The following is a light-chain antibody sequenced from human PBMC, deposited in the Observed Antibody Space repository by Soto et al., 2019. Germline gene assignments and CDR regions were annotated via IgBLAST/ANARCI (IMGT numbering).Light chain of an antibody. V-gene: IGKV4-1*01. Sequence: DIVMTQSPDSLAVSLGERATINCKSSQSVLYSSNNKNYLAWYQQKPGQPPKLLVYSASTRESGVPDRFSGTGSGTDFALTISSLQAADVAVYYCQQYYNSPFTFGGGTKVDIK. CDR1: QSVLYSSNNKNY. CDR2: SAS. CDR3: QQYYNSPFT. J-gene: IGKJ4*01.